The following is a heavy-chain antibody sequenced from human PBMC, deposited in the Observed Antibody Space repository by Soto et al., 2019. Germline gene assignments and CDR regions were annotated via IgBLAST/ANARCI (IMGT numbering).Heavy chain of an antibody. D-gene: IGHD4-17*01. CDR2: VYYRGRS. V-gene: IGHV4-39*01. Sequence: PSETLSLPCTVSGGSVTNSSYYWGWIRQTPGKGLEWIGSVYYRGRSYSKSSVKSRVTISVDTSKNRFSLSLNSVTASDTAVYFCVSQRTTVPTQAYFDYWGPGALVTV. J-gene: IGHJ4*02. CDR1: GGSVTNSSYY. CDR3: VSQRTTVPTQAYFDY.